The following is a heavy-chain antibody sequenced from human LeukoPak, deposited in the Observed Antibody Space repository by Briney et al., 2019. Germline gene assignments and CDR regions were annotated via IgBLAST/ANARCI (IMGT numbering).Heavy chain of an antibody. CDR2: IYYSGTT. CDR1: GFTVSSNS. D-gene: IGHD2-15*01. CDR3: ARRYCSGGPCYSERGAFDI. J-gene: IGHJ3*02. V-gene: IGHV4-39*07. Sequence: GSLRLSCTVSGFTVSSNSWSWIRQPPGKGLEWIGSIYYSGTTYYNPSLKSRVTISVDTSKNQFSLQLSSVTAADTAVYCCARRYCSGGPCYSERGAFDIWGQGTMVTVSS.